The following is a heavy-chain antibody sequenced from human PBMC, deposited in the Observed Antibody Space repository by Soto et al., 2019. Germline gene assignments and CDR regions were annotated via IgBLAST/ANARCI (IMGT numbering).Heavy chain of an antibody. CDR1: GFTFSNYG. Sequence: QVQLVESGGGVVQPGRSLRLSCAASGFTFSNYGRHWVRQAPGKGLEWVAVISYDGSNKYYADSVKGRFTISRDNSKNTLYLQMNSLRADDTAVYYCAKDDYGMDVWGQGTTVTVSS. V-gene: IGHV3-30*18. J-gene: IGHJ6*02. CDR3: AKDDYGMDV. CDR2: ISYDGSNK.